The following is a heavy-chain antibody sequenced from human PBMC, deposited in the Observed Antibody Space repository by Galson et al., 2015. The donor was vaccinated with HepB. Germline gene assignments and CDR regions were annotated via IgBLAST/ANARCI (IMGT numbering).Heavy chain of an antibody. V-gene: IGHV1-18*04. J-gene: IGHJ6*02. CDR1: GYTFTSCG. CDR3: ARGVPGYCSGGSCYTYYYYYGMDV. Sequence: VKVSCKASGYTFTSCGISWVRQAPGQGLEWMGWISAYNGNTNYAQKLQGRATMTTDTSTSTAYMELRSLRSDDTAVYYCARGVPGYCSGGSCYTYYYYYGMDVWGQGTTVTVSS. CDR2: ISAYNGNT. D-gene: IGHD2-15*01.